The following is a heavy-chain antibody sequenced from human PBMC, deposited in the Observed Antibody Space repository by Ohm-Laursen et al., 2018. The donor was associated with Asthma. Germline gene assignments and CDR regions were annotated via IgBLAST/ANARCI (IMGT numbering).Heavy chain of an antibody. V-gene: IGHV3-23*01. CDR1: GFTFSNQA. D-gene: IGHD3-10*01. J-gene: IGHJ6*02. CDR3: AKDLVPYYYGSGSYHLYYYYGMDV. Sequence: SLRLSCAASGFTFSNQAMSWVRQAPGKGLEWVSAISGSGGSTYYADSVKGRFTISRDNSKNTLYLQMNSLRAEDTAVYYCAKDLVPYYYGSGSYHLYYYYGMDVWGQGTTVTVSS. CDR2: ISGSGGST.